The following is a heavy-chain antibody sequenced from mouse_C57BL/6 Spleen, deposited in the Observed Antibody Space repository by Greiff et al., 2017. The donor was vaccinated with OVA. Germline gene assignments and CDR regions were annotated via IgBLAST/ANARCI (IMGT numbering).Heavy chain of an antibody. CDR1: GYAFSSYW. V-gene: IGHV1-80*01. CDR2: IYPGDGDT. Sequence: QVQLQQSGAELVKPGASVKISCKASGYAFSSYWMNWVKQRPGKGLEWIGQIYPGDGDTNYNGKFKGKATLTADKSSSTAYMQLSSLTSEDPAVYFCARGDSNYWYFDVWGTGTTVTVAS. D-gene: IGHD2-5*01. J-gene: IGHJ1*03. CDR3: ARGDSNYWYFDV.